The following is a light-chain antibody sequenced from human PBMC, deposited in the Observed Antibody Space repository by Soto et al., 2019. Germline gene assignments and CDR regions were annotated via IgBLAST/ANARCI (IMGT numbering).Light chain of an antibody. CDR2: DDS. V-gene: IGKV1-5*01. Sequence: DIPMSQSPSTLSASVGDRVTLTCRASQSIDRNMAGYQHKPGKASLLLIYDDSSLRSGVPSRSIGTGSGTEFTLTISRLQPDDFSTYYRQQYYSYSYTFRHFDPGTKVDFK. CDR3: QQYYSYSYTFRH. CDR1: QSIDRN. J-gene: IGKJ3*01.